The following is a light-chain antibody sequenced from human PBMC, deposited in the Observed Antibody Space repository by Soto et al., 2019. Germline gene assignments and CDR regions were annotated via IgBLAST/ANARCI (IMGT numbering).Light chain of an antibody. CDR3: CSYAGSYTFYV. CDR1: SSDVGNYNY. Sequence: QSALTQPRSVSGSPGQSVTISCTGTSSDVGNYNYVSWYQQHPGKAPKLMIYDVSKRPSGVPDRFSGSKSGNTASPTISGLQAEDEADYSCCSYAGSYTFYVFGTGTKLTVL. J-gene: IGLJ1*01. V-gene: IGLV2-11*01. CDR2: DVS.